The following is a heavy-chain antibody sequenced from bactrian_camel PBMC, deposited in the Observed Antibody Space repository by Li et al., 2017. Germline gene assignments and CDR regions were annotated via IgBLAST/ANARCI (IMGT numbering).Heavy chain of an antibody. Sequence: DVQLVESGGGSVQAGGSLRLSCAAAGYIGRSNCLGWFRRTEEQEREGLAAIVIRDGRTYTADAVKGRFTISQDNTKNTVYLQMNTPEPEDTAMYYCAADFAPIACRVGRTPELNDYNIWGQGTQVTVS. CDR2: IVIRDGRT. J-gene: IGHJ4*01. CDR1: GYIGRSNC. V-gene: IGHV3S31*01. D-gene: IGHD4*01. CDR3: AADFAPIACRVGRTPELNDYNI.